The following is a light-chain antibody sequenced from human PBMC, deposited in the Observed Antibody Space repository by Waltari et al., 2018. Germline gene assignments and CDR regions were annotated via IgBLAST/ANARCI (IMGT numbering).Light chain of an antibody. J-gene: IGKJ2*01. V-gene: IGKV1-39*01. CDR2: AAS. CDR3: QQNYSTPYT. Sequence: DIQMTQSPSSLSASVGDRVTITCRASHNIDNYLNWYQEKPGEAPKLLIWAASSLQRGLSSRSSGSASGTYSTITISRQHQEDAANYYCQQNYSTPYTFGQGTELDIK. CDR1: HNIDNY.